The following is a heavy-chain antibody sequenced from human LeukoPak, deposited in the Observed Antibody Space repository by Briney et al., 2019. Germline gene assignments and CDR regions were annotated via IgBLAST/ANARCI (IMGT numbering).Heavy chain of an antibody. CDR2: IYHSGST. J-gene: IGHJ3*02. V-gene: IGHV4-38-2*02. CDR3: ARGAFGVLLSAFDI. Sequence: SETLSLTCTVSGYSISSGYYWGWIRQPPGKGLEWIGNIYHSGSTYSNPSLKGRVIISVDTSKNQFSLKLSSVTAADTAVYWCARGAFGVLLSAFDIWGQGTMVTVSS. CDR1: GYSISSGYY. D-gene: IGHD3-3*01.